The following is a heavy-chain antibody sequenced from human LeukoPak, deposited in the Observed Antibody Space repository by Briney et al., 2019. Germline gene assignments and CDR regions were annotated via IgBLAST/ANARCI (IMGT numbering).Heavy chain of an antibody. CDR1: GGSFSGYY. J-gene: IGHJ4*02. Sequence: PSETLSLTCAVYGGSFSGYYWSWIRQPPGKGLEWIGEINHSGSTNYNPSLKSRVIISVDTSKNQFSLKLSSVTAADTAVYYCARLHYDFWSGRRGIFDYWGQGTLVTVSS. D-gene: IGHD3-3*01. CDR3: ARLHYDFWSGRRGIFDY. CDR2: INHSGST. V-gene: IGHV4-34*01.